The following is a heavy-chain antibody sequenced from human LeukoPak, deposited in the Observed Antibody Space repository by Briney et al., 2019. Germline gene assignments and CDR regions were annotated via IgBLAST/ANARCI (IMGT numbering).Heavy chain of an antibody. V-gene: IGHV1-18*01. CDR1: GYTFTSYG. D-gene: IGHD2-2*01. CDR2: ISAYSGNT. J-gene: IGHJ5*02. Sequence: ASVKVSCKASGYTFTSYGISWVRQAPGQGLEWMAWISAYSGNTNYAQNLQGRVTLTTETSTSTACMELRSLRSDDTAVYYCARDVWPYCGRPNCYLVSDPWAREPWSPSPQ. CDR3: ARDVWPYCGRPNCYLVSDP.